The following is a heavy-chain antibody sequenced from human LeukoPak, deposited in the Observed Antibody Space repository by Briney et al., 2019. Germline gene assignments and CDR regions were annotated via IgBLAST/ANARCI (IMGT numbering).Heavy chain of an antibody. V-gene: IGHV1-18*01. CDR2: ISAYKGVT. CDR1: GYTFISYG. J-gene: IGHJ4*02. D-gene: IGHD2-15*01. Sequence: ASVKVSCKPSGYTFISYGISCVRQAPGQGLEWVFWISAYKGVTDYAQKFQGRVAMTTDTSTSTVYMELMSLTFEDTAVYYCARVNDITVVAAAAPHYEYWGQGTLVTVSS. CDR3: ARVNDITVVAAAAPHYEY.